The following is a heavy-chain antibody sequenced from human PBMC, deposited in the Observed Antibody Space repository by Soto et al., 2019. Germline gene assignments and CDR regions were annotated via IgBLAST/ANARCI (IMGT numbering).Heavy chain of an antibody. J-gene: IGHJ4*02. CDR2: IYYTGNT. CDR3: ARGTGGSYFGY. D-gene: IGHD1-1*01. V-gene: IGHV4-31*03. CDR1: GGSISSNGFY. Sequence: QVQLQESGPGLVKPSLTLSLTCTVSGGSISSNGFYWSWIRQHPGKGLEWIGYIYYTGNTYSHPSLKSRLSISVDTSKDQFSLKLSSVTAADTAVYYCARGTGGSYFGYWGQGTLVTVSS.